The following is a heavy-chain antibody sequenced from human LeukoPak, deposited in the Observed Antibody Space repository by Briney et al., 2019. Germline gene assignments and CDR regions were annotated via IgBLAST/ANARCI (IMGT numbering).Heavy chain of an antibody. CDR3: ARGIRFLEWLSGFDY. CDR1: GFTFSNAW. J-gene: IGHJ4*02. CDR2: INWNGGST. V-gene: IGHV3-20*04. D-gene: IGHD3-3*01. Sequence: GGSLRLSCAASGFTFSNAWMSWVRQAPGKGLEWVSGINWNGGSTGYADSVKGRFTISRDNAKNSLYLQMDSLRVEDTALYYCARGIRFLEWLSGFDYWGPGTLVTVSS.